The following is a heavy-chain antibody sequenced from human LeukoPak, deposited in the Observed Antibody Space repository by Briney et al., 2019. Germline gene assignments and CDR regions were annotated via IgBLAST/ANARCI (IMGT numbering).Heavy chain of an antibody. Sequence: PGGSLRLSCAASGFTFNNYWIHWVRQVPGKGLVWVSRINNDGSSASYVDSVKGRFTISRDNAKNTLFLQMNSLRAEDTAVYYCGRRGTGHGMDVWGQGTTVIVSS. V-gene: IGHV3-74*01. CDR3: GRRGTGHGMDV. CDR1: GFTFNNYW. J-gene: IGHJ6*02. CDR2: INNDGSSA. D-gene: IGHD1-1*01.